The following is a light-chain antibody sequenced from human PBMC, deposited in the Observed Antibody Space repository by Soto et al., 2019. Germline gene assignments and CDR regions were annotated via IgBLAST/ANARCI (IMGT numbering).Light chain of an antibody. CDR3: SSYTSSSTRV. V-gene: IGLV2-14*01. CDR2: EVS. J-gene: IGLJ1*01. CDR1: NIDVGGYTY. Sequence: QSALTQPASVSGSPGQSITISCTGTNIDVGGYTYVSWYQQHPGKAPKLMIFEVSNRPSGVSHRFSGSKSGNTASLTISGLQAEDEADYYCSSYTSSSTRVFGTGTKLTVL.